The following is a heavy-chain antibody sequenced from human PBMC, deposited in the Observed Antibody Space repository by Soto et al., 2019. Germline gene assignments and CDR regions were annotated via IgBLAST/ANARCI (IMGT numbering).Heavy chain of an antibody. D-gene: IGHD3-22*01. CDR1: NSPISDFY. CDR3: AGLGGYDQAFDS. J-gene: IGHJ4*01. V-gene: IGHV4-59*08. Sequence: PSETLSLTCNVSNSPISDFYWSWFRQPPGQGLEWVGYIYYTGTTTYNPSLRSRVDISIDASKSQFSLDLRSVTAADTAVYYCAGLGGYDQAFDSWGHGALVTVSS. CDR2: IYYTGTT.